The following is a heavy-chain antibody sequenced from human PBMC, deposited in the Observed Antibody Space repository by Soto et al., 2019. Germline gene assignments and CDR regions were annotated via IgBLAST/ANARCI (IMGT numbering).Heavy chain of an antibody. Sequence: GGSLRLSCAASGFTFSSYGMHWVRQAPGKGLEWVAVIWYDGSNKYYADSVKGRFTISRDNSKNTLYLQMSSLRAEDTAVYYCARDTSQLSPFYWGQGTLVTVSS. CDR3: ARDTSQLSPFY. V-gene: IGHV3-33*01. D-gene: IGHD2-15*01. J-gene: IGHJ4*02. CDR1: GFTFSSYG. CDR2: IWYDGSNK.